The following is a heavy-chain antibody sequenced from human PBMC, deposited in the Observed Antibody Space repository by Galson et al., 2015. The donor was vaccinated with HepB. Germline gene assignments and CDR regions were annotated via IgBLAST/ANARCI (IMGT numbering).Heavy chain of an antibody. J-gene: IGHJ2*01. CDR3: AKGARYFDL. CDR2: INSDGSST. Sequence: SLRLSCEASGFTFSSYWMNWVRQAPGKGLVWVSRINSDGSSTSYADSVKGRFTITRDNAKNTLYLQLNSLRAEDTAVYYCAKGARYFDLWGRGTLVTVSS. V-gene: IGHV3-74*01. D-gene: IGHD4/OR15-4a*01. CDR1: GFTFSSYW.